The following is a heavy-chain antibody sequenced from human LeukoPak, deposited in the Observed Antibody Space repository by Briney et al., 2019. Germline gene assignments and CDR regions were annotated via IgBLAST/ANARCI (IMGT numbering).Heavy chain of an antibody. CDR2: IGSDGKT. V-gene: IGHV3-23*01. D-gene: IGHD3-10*02. CDR3: ARDLQYYVAMDV. J-gene: IGHJ6*02. CDR1: GFTFSAYA. Sequence: TGGSLRLSCEASGFTFSAYAMTWVRQAPGKGLEWVSSIGSDGKTHYSESVKGRFAISRDNSKSMLFLQLNSLRAEDTALYYCARDLQYYVAMDVWGQGTTVTASS.